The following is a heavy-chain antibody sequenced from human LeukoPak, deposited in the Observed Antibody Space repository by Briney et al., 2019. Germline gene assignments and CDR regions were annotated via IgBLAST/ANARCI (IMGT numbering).Heavy chain of an antibody. D-gene: IGHD6-19*01. Sequence: ASVKVSCKASGYTFTSYGISWVRQAPGQGLEWMGWISAYNGNTNYAQKLQGRVTMTTDTSTSTAYMELRSLRSDDTAVYYCARDQSAYSSGWYSDYWGRGTLVTLSS. CDR1: GYTFTSYG. CDR3: ARDQSAYSSGWYSDY. J-gene: IGHJ4*02. CDR2: ISAYNGNT. V-gene: IGHV1-18*01.